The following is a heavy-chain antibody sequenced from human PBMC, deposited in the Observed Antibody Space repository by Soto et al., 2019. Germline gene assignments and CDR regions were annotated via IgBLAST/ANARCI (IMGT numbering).Heavy chain of an antibody. CDR1: GYTFTGYY. J-gene: IGHJ4*02. V-gene: IGHV1-2*04. CDR3: ARGRRVNYYDSSGYRHLDH. CDR2: INPNSGGT. Sequence: GASVKVSCKASGYTFTGYYMHWVRQAPGQGLEWMGWINPNSGGTNYAQKFQGWVTMTRDTSISTAYMELSRLRSDDTAVYYCARGRRVNYYDSSGYRHLDHWGQGTLVTVSS. D-gene: IGHD3-22*01.